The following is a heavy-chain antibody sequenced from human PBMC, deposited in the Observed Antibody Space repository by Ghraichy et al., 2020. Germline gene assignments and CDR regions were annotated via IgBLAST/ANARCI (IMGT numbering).Heavy chain of an antibody. CDR2: ISGSGGST. CDR3: AKPAEQGIAVAGTNGYFQH. Sequence: GGSLRLSCAASGFTFSSYAMSWVRQAPGKGLEWVSAISGSGGSTYYADSVKGRFTISRDNSKNTLYLQMNSLRAEDTAVYYCAKPAEQGIAVAGTNGYFQHWGQGTLVTVSS. CDR1: GFTFSSYA. J-gene: IGHJ1*01. V-gene: IGHV3-23*01. D-gene: IGHD6-19*01.